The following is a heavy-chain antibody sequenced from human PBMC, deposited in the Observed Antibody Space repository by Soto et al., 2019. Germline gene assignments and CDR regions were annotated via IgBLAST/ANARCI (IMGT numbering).Heavy chain of an antibody. CDR1: GFTFGSYA. V-gene: IGHV3-23*01. CDR2: ISGSGRTT. CDR3: AKFRGPSYSYYSMDV. J-gene: IGHJ6*03. Sequence: EVQLLESGGGLVQPGGSLRLSCAASGFTFGSYAMNWLRQAPGRGLECVSFISGSGRTTYYADCVKGRFTVSRDNSKNTRYLQMNSLRAEDTALYYCAKFRGPSYSYYSMDVWGKGTTVTVSS. D-gene: IGHD3-16*01.